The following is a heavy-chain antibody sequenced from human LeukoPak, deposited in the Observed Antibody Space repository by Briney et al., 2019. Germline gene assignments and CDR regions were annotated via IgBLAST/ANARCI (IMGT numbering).Heavy chain of an antibody. Sequence: ASVKVSCKASGYTFTSYGISWVRQAPGQRLEWMGWINAGNGNTKYSQKFQGRVTITRDTSASTAYMELSSLRSEDTAVYYCARDYYGSGSYDVYSWFDPWGQGTLVTVSS. D-gene: IGHD3-10*01. V-gene: IGHV1-3*01. CDR3: ARDYYGSGSYDVYSWFDP. J-gene: IGHJ5*02. CDR1: GYTFTSYG. CDR2: INAGNGNT.